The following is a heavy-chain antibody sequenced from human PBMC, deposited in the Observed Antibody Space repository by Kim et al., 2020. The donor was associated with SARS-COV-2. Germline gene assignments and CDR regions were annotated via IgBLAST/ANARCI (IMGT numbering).Heavy chain of an antibody. CDR3: AKGPDIVVVPAHCGN. CDR2: ISGSGGST. J-gene: IGHJ4*02. Sequence: GGSLRLSCAASGFTFSSYAMSWVRQAPGKGLEWVSAISGSGGSTYYADSVKGRFTISRDNSKNTLYLQMNSLRAEDTAVYYCAKGPDIVVVPAHCGNWGQGTLVTVSS. CDR1: GFTFSSYA. D-gene: IGHD2-2*01. V-gene: IGHV3-23*01.